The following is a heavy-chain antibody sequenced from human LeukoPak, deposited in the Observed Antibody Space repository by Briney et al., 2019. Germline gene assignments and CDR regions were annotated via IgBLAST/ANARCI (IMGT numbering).Heavy chain of an antibody. CDR2: ISSSGSTI. CDR1: GFTFSSYE. Sequence: GGSLRLSCAASGFTFSSYEMNWVRQAPGKGLEWVSYISSSGSTIYYADSVKGRFTISRDNAKNSLYLQMNSLRAEDTAVYYCARIRIPGWYFDRWGRGTLVTVSS. D-gene: IGHD2-2*01. J-gene: IGHJ2*01. V-gene: IGHV3-48*03. CDR3: ARIRIPGWYFDR.